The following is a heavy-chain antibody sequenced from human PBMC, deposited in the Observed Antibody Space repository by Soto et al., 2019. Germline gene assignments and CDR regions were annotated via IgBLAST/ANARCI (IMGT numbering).Heavy chain of an antibody. Sequence: QITLKESGPTLVKPTETLTLTCTFSGFSLSTNEVGVGWIRQPPGKALEWLAILYWDGDKRYSPPLKTRLTVIEGTSKNQVVLTMTNMGAVDTGTYYCARIKDLYLTFVYWGQGSQVTVSS. CDR1: GFSLSTNEVG. CDR3: ARIKDLYLTFVY. V-gene: IGHV2-5*02. CDR2: LYWDGDK. J-gene: IGHJ4*02.